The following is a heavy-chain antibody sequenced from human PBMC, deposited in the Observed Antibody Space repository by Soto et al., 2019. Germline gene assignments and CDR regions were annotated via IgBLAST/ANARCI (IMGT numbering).Heavy chain of an antibody. V-gene: IGHV1-8*01. D-gene: IGHD1-1*01. CDR3: ARRAETNGWNGFGADKYYFDF. CDR1: GYTFTSYD. CDR2: MNPNTGNS. J-gene: IGHJ4*02. Sequence: ASVKVSCKTSGYTFTSYDIYWVRQATGQGLEWMGWMNPNTGNSGYAQKFQGRVTMTSDTSISTAHMELSSLRSEDTAVYYCARRAETNGWNGFGADKYYFDFWGQGTLVTVSS.